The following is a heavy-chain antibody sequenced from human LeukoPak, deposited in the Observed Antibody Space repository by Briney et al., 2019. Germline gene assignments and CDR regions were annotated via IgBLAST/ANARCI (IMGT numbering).Heavy chain of an antibody. D-gene: IGHD5-12*01. J-gene: IGHJ4*02. CDR3: ATAKNIVATIHFDY. V-gene: IGHV1-24*01. CDR2: FDPEDGET. CDR1: GYTLTELS. Sequence: GASVKVSCKVSGYTLTELSMHWVRQAPGKGLEWMGGFDPEDGETIYAQKFQGRVTMTEDTSTDTAYMELSSLRSEDTAVYYCATAKNIVATIHFDYWGQGTLVTASS.